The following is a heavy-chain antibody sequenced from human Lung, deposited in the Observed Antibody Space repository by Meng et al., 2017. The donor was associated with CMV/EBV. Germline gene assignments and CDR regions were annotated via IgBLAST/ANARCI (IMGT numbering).Heavy chain of an antibody. CDR2: INPNSGGT. CDR3: ARGLAVAGTSHFDY. V-gene: IGHV1-2*02. D-gene: IGHD6-19*01. J-gene: IGHJ4*02. Sequence: ASXXVSCKASGYTFTGYYMHWVRQAPGQGLEWMGWINPNSGGTNYAQKFQGRVTMTRDTSISTAYMELSRLRSDDTAVYYCARGLAVAGTSHFDYWGQGTXVTVCS. CDR1: GYTFTGYY.